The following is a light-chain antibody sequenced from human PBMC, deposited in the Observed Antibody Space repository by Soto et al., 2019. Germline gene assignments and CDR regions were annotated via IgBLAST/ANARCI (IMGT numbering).Light chain of an antibody. Sequence: EIVMTQSPATLSVSLLEMATLSFRASQSVRSNLAWYQQKPGQAPRLLIYDASTRAPGIPARFSGSGSGTELTLTISSLQSDDFAVYHCQQYNSWPPTFGHGTRLEIK. V-gene: IGKV3-15*01. CDR3: QQYNSWPPT. J-gene: IGKJ5*01. CDR1: QSVRSN. CDR2: DAS.